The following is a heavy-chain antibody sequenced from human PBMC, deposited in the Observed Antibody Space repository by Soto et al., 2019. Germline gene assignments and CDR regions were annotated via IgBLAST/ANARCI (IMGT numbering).Heavy chain of an antibody. CDR1: GFTFSSYS. D-gene: IGHD6-13*01. J-gene: IGHJ5*02. Sequence: TGGSLRLSCAASGFTFSSYSMNWVRQAPGKGLEWVSYISSSSSTIYYADSVKGRFTISRDNAKNSLYLQMNSLRDEDTAVYYCARVIGAAGPPGWFDPWGQGTLVTVSS. CDR2: ISSSSSTI. V-gene: IGHV3-48*02. CDR3: ARVIGAAGPPGWFDP.